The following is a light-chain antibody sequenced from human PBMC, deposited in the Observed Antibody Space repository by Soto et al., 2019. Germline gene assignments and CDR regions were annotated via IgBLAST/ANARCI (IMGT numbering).Light chain of an antibody. CDR3: QSFDTRLNTVV. CDR1: SSNIGADYD. CDR2: GNK. Sequence: QSVVMQPPSVSGAPGQRVTISCTGSSSNIGADYDVHWYQQFPGRAPKLLIYGNKNRPSGVPDRFSGTKSGTSASLDITGLQAEDEADYYCQSFDTRLNTVVFGGGTKLTVL. V-gene: IGLV1-40*01. J-gene: IGLJ2*01.